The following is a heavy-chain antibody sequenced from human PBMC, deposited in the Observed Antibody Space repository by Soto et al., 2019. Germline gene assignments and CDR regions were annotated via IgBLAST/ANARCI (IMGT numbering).Heavy chain of an antibody. CDR2: ISYDGRNK. D-gene: IGHD3-22*01. CDR3: AREYDSIGYGYDAFDI. Sequence: QVQLVESGGGVVQPGRSLRLSCAASGFIFSTYAMHWVRQAPGKGLEWVTFISYDGRNKYYADSVKDRFTISRDNSKNTLYLLMNSLRPEDTAVYYCAREYDSIGYGYDAFDIWGQGTRVTVSS. J-gene: IGHJ3*02. CDR1: GFIFSTYA. V-gene: IGHV3-30*04.